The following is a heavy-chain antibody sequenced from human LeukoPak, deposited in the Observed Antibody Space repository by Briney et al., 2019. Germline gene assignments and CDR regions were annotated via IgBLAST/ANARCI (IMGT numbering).Heavy chain of an antibody. CDR2: IYHSGST. CDR3: ARVFPEGALDY. D-gene: IGHD1-26*01. CDR1: GYSISSGYY. J-gene: IGHJ4*02. V-gene: IGHV4-38-2*02. Sequence: SETLSLTCTVSGYSISSGYYWGWIRQPPGKGLEWIGSIYHSGSTYYNPSLRSRVTISVDTSKNQFSLKLSSVTAADTAVYYCARVFPEGALDYWGQGTLVTVSS.